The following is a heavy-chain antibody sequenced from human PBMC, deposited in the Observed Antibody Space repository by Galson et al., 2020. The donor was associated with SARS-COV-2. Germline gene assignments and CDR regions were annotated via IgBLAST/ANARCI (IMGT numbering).Heavy chain of an antibody. CDR3: ARVDYDSFGYYLAS. J-gene: IGHJ4*02. D-gene: IGHD3-22*01. V-gene: IGHV4-59*01. Sequence: SETLSLTCTVSGSSITTYYWSWIRQPPGKGLEWIGYIYYSGSTAYNPSLKSRGTFSVDTSKNQFSLKLTSVTAADTAVYYCARVDYDSFGYYLASWGPGTLVTVSS. CDR2: IYYSGST. CDR1: GSSITTYY.